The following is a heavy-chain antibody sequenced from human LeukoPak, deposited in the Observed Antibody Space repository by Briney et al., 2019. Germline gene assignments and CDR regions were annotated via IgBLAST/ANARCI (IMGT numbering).Heavy chain of an antibody. CDR1: GFTFSSYS. CDR2: ISSSSSYI. V-gene: IGHV3-21*01. CDR3: ARDRYTMVRGADAFDI. D-gene: IGHD3-10*01. Sequence: GGSLRLSCAASGFTFSSYSMNWVRQAPGKGLEWVPSISSSSSYIYYADSVKGRFTISRDNAKNSLYLQMNSLRAEDTAVYYCARDRYTMVRGADAFDIWGQGTMVTVSS. J-gene: IGHJ3*02.